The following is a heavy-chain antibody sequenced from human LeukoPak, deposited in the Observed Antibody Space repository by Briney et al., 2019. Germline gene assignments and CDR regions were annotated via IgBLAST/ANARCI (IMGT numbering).Heavy chain of an antibody. J-gene: IGHJ4*02. CDR3: ARVGYDFWCGYSARDY. V-gene: IGHV1-18*01. CDR1: GYTFTSYG. CDR2: ISAYNGNT. D-gene: IGHD3-3*01. Sequence: ASVKVSCKASGYTFTSYGISWVRQAPGQGLEWMGWISAYNGNTNYAQKLRGRVTMTTDTSTSTAYMELRSLRSDDTAVYYCARVGYDFWCGYSARDYWGQRTLVTVSS.